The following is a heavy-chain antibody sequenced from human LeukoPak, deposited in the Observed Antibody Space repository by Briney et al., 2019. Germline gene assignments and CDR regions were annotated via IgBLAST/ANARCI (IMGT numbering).Heavy chain of an antibody. J-gene: IGHJ4*02. D-gene: IGHD5/OR15-5a*01. CDR3: AKDGNVDIVSTMYYFDS. V-gene: IGHV3-9*01. Sequence: GGSLRLSCAASGFTFDDYAMHWVRQPPGKGLEWVSGISWNSGTVTYADSVKGRFTISRDNAKNSLYLQMNSLRAEDTALYYCAKDGNVDIVSTMYYFDSWGQGTPVTVSS. CDR1: GFTFDDYA. CDR2: ISWNSGTV.